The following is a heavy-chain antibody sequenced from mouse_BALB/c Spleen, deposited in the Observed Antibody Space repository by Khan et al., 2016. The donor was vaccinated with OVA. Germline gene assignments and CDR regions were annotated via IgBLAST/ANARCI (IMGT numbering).Heavy chain of an antibody. Sequence: VQLQESGAELVRPGTSVKLSCKTSGYIFTTYWIHWVKQRSGQGLEWIARIYPGTDNAYYNEKLKDRATLTADKSSSTAYMQLSSLKSEDSAVYFCAREEALYYFDYWGQGTTLTVSS. CDR1: GYIFTTYW. V-gene: IGHV1-76*01. CDR3: AREEALYYFDY. D-gene: IGHD3-2*02. J-gene: IGHJ2*01. CDR2: IYPGTDNA.